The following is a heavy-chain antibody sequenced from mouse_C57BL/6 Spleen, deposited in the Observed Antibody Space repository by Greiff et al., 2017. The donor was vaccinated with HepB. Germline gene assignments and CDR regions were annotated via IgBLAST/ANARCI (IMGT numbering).Heavy chain of an antibody. V-gene: IGHV5-17*01. J-gene: IGHJ2*01. CDR3: ARRKFLDY. CDR2: ISSGSSTI. CDR1: GFTFSDYG. Sequence: EVKVVESGGGLVKPGGSLKLSCAASGFTFSDYGMHWVRQAAEKGLEWVAYISSGSSTIYYADTVKGRFTISRDNAKDTLFLQRTSLRSEDTAMYYCARRKFLDYWGQGTTLTVSS.